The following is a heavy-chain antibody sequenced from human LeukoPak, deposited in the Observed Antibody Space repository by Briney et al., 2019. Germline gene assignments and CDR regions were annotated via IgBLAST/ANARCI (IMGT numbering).Heavy chain of an antibody. CDR1: GFTFNTYA. J-gene: IGHJ4*02. D-gene: IGHD3-22*01. CDR3: AREERYYDSSGYWLDY. CDR2: ISSSGGST. Sequence: GGSLRLSCAASGFTFNTYAMSWVRQAPGKGLEWVSAISSSGGSTFHADSVKGRFTISRDNSKNTLYLQMNSLRAEDTAVYYCAREERYYDSSGYWLDYWGQGTLVTVSS. V-gene: IGHV3-23*01.